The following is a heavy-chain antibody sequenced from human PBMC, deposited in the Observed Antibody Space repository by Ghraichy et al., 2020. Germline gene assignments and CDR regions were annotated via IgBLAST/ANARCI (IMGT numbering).Heavy chain of an antibody. CDR2: INHSGSA. CDR3: ARGGSATSPAYSTGNVGFDL. Sequence: SETLSLTCAVYGESFSVYYWNWIRQSPGTGLEWIGEINHSGSANYNPSLKSRVTISVDTSKNQFSLKLSSVTAADTAVYYCARGGSATSPAYSTGNVGFDLWGQGTLVTVSS. CDR1: GESFSVYY. D-gene: IGHD2-2*01. J-gene: IGHJ5*02. V-gene: IGHV4-34*01.